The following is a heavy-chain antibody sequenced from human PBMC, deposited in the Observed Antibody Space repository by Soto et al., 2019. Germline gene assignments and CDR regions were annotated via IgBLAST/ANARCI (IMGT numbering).Heavy chain of an antibody. Sequence: ASVKVSCKASGYTFTSYGISWVRQAPGQGLEWLGWISVYNGVTTYAQKLQGRVSMTTDTSTNTAYMELRSLRSDDTAVYFCARIRSRPGTIHHCGQGTLVTVSS. J-gene: IGHJ1*01. CDR3: ARIRSRPGTIHH. V-gene: IGHV1-18*04. CDR2: ISVYNGVT. CDR1: GYTFTSYG. D-gene: IGHD6-13*01.